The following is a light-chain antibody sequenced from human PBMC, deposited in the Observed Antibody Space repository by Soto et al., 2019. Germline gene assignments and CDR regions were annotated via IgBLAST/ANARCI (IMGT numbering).Light chain of an antibody. CDR3: QQYHTWT. V-gene: IGKV1-5*01. CDR1: RDISSW. Sequence: DIQMTQSPSSVSASVGDRVTLTCRASRDISSWLAWYQQNPGKAPKLLISDASSFESGVPSRFSGSGSGTEFTLTISSLQPDDFATYYCQQYHTWTFGQGTKVDNK. J-gene: IGKJ1*01. CDR2: DAS.